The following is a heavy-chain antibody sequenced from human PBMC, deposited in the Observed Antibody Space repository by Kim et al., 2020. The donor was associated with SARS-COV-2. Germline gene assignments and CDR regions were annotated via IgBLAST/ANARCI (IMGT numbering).Heavy chain of an antibody. J-gene: IGHJ6*02. CDR1: GYTFTDYW. Sequence: GESLKISCKGSGYTFTDYWIAWVRQVPGKGLEWMGIIFPDDSKTRYSSSLQGQVTISVDKSITTAYLQWTSLKASDTAIYYCARHRAAGGGYYYGMDVWGQGTSVTVS. V-gene: IGHV5-51*01. D-gene: IGHD2-8*02. CDR3: ARHRAAGGGYYYGMDV. CDR2: IFPDDSKT.